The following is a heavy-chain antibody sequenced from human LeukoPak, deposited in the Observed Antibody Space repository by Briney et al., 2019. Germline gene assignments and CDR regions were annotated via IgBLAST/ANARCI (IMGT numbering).Heavy chain of an antibody. CDR1: GYTFSSYS. Sequence: ASVKVSCKPSGYTFSSYSINWVRQAPGPGLEWMGWITTYNGNTNYAQKLQGSVTMTTDTSTSTAYMELRSLRSDDTAVYYCAKDRWRDGSSSFDNWGQGTLVTVSS. J-gene: IGHJ4*02. CDR2: ITTYNGNT. CDR3: AKDRWRDGSSSFDN. D-gene: IGHD6-6*01. V-gene: IGHV1-18*01.